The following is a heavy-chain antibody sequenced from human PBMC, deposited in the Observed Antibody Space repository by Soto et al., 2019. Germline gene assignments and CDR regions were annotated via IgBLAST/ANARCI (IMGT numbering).Heavy chain of an antibody. CDR1: GRSLTNYY. D-gene: IGHD3-22*01. CDR3: AGAPLKYFYDTTGPDAFDI. V-gene: IGHV4-59*01. CDR2: IYYSGST. J-gene: IGHJ3*02. Sequence: PSETLSLTCTVSGRSLTNYYWTWIRQPPGKGLEWIGFIYYSGSTHYNPSLKSRFTIPLDTSKNQFSLRLSSVTAADTAVYYCAGAPLKYFYDTTGPDAFDIWGQGKMVTVSS.